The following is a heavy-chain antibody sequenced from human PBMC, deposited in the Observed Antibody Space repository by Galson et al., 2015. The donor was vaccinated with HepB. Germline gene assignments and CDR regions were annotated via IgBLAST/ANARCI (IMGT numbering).Heavy chain of an antibody. CDR1: GYTFTSYG. J-gene: IGHJ6*02. CDR3: ARDDWGRRTYDSSGYYYSHYYYGMDV. Sequence: SVKVSCKASGYTFTSYGISWVRQAPGQGLEWIGWISAYNGNTSYAQKLQGRVTMTTDTSTSTAYMELRSLRSDDTAVYYCARDDWGRRTYDSSGYYYSHYYYGMDVWVQGTTVTVSS. D-gene: IGHD3-22*01. V-gene: IGHV1-18*04. CDR2: ISAYNGNT.